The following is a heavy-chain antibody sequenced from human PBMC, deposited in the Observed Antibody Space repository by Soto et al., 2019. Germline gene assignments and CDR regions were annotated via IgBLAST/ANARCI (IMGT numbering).Heavy chain of an antibody. CDR2: IYYSGST. CDR1: GGSISSYY. Sequence: SETLSLTCTVSGGSISSYYWSWIRQPPGKGLEWIGYIYYSGSTNYNPSLKSRVTISVDTSKNQFSLQLSSVTAADTAVYYCARVNRGTTYYYYYMDVWGKGTTVTVSS. J-gene: IGHJ6*03. D-gene: IGHD1-7*01. V-gene: IGHV4-59*01. CDR3: ARVNRGTTYYYYYMDV.